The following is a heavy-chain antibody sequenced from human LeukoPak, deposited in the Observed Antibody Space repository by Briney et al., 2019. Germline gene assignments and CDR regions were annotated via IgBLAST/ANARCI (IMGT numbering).Heavy chain of an antibody. CDR3: ARLGYYDSSGYYPRLSSLYGMDV. J-gene: IGHJ6*02. V-gene: IGHV4-34*01. Sequence: PSETLSLTCAVYGGSFSGYCWSWIRQPPGKGLEWIGEINHSGSTNYNPSLKSRVTISVDTSKNQFSLKLSSVTAADTAVYYCARLGYYDSSGYYPRLSSLYGMDVWGQGTTVTVSS. CDR1: GGSFSGYC. D-gene: IGHD3-22*01. CDR2: INHSGST.